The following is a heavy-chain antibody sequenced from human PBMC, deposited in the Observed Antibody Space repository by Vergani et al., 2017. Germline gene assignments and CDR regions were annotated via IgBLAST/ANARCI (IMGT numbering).Heavy chain of an antibody. D-gene: IGHD2-2*03. CDR2: ISGSGGST. J-gene: IGHJ4*02. V-gene: IGHV3-23*01. Sequence: EVQLLESGGGLVQPGGSLRLSCAASGFTFSSYAMSWVRQAPGKGLEWVSAISGSGGSTYYADSVKGRFTISRDNSKNTLYLQMNSLRAEDTAVYYCAKDLDSVVVPAAPFDYWGQGTLVTVSA. CDR1: GFTFSSYA. CDR3: AKDLDSVVVPAAPFDY.